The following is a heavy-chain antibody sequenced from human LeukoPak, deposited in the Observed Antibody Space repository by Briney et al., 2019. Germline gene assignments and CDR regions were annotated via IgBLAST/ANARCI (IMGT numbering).Heavy chain of an antibody. D-gene: IGHD3-10*01. V-gene: IGHV3-66*01. CDR2: IYSGGST. J-gene: IGHJ4*02. Sequence: PGGSLRLSCAASGFTVSSNYMSWVRQAPGKGLEWVSVIYSGGSTYYADSVKGRFTISRDNSKNTLYLQMNSLKTEDTAVYYCTTLVREFVDYWGQGTLVTVSS. CDR1: GFTVSSNY. CDR3: TTLVREFVDY.